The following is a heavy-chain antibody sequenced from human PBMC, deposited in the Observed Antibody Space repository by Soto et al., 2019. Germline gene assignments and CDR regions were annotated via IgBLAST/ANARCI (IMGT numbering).Heavy chain of an antibody. J-gene: IGHJ4*02. CDR3: ARDSGYSYGPLDY. CDR1: GFTFSSYG. Sequence: GGSLRLSCAASGFTFSSYGMHWVRQAPGKGLEWVAVIWYDGSNKYYADSVKGRFTISRDNSKNTLYLQMNSLRAEDTAVYYCARDSGYSYGPLDYWGQGTLVTVSS. CDR2: IWYDGSNK. V-gene: IGHV3-33*01. D-gene: IGHD5-18*01.